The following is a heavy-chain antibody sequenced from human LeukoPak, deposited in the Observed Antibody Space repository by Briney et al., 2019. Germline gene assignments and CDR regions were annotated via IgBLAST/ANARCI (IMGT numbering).Heavy chain of an antibody. J-gene: IGHJ5*02. V-gene: IGHV1-46*01. CDR3: ARGGLVQLERQDNWFDP. Sequence: GASVKVSCKASGYTFTSYYMHWVRQAPGQGLEWMGIINPSGGSTSYAQKFQGRVTMTRDMSTSTVYMELSSLRSEDTAVYYCARGGLVQLERQDNWFDPWGQGTLVTVSS. D-gene: IGHD1-1*01. CDR2: INPSGGST. CDR1: GYTFTSYY.